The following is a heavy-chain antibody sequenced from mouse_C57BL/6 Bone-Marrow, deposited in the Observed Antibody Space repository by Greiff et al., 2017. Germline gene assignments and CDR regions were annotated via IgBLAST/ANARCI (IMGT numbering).Heavy chain of an antibody. Sequence: QVQLQQPGAELVMPGASVKLSCKASGYTFTSYWMHWVKQRPGPGLEWIGEIDPSDSYTNYNQKFKGKSTLTVDKSSSTAYMQLSSLTSEDSAVYYCARGGFPYYFDYWGQGTTLTVSS. CDR2: IDPSDSYT. V-gene: IGHV1-69*01. CDR1: GYTFTSYW. J-gene: IGHJ2*01. CDR3: ARGGFPYYFDY.